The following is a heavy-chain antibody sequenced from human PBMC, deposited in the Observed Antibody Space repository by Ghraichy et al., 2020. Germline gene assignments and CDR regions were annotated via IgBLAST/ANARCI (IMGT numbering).Heavy chain of an antibody. CDR2: IYSGGST. Sequence: GGSLRLSCAASGFIVSANHMSWVRQAPGRGLEWVSLIYSGGSTYSADSVKGRFTMSRETSKNSLFLQMTDLRGEDTAVYYCARDRIEGVPRYAFDLWGQGKMVTV. D-gene: IGHD2/OR15-2a*01. V-gene: IGHV3-66*01. J-gene: IGHJ3*01. CDR3: ARDRIEGVPRYAFDL. CDR1: GFIVSANH.